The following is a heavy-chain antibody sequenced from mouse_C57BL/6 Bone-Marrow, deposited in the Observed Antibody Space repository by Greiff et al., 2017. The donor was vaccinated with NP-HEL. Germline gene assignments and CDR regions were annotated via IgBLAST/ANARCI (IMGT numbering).Heavy chain of an antibody. V-gene: IGHV1-69*01. CDR2: IDPSDSYT. J-gene: IGHJ2*01. CDR1: GYTFTSYW. CDR3: AREDFDNSYYFDY. Sequence: QVQLQQPGAELVMPGASVKLSCKASGYTFTSYWMHWVKQRPGQGLEWIGEIDPSDSYTNYNQKFKGKSTLTVDKSSSTAYMQLSSLTSEDSAVYYCAREDFDNSYYFDYWGQGTTLTVSS. D-gene: IGHD2-1*01.